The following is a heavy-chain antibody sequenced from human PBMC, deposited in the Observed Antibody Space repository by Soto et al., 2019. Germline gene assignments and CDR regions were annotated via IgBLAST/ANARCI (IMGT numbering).Heavy chain of an antibody. CDR3: ARQDTAMGRDYYGCMAG. CDR2: IYYSERT. J-gene: IGHJ6*02. D-gene: IGHD5-18*01. V-gene: IGHV4-61*07. Sequence: PGRVLECIGYIYYSERTNYKPSLKRRVTISVDTSKNQLSLKLSSVTAADTAVYFCARQDTAMGRDYYGCMAGWGQATMLTPSS.